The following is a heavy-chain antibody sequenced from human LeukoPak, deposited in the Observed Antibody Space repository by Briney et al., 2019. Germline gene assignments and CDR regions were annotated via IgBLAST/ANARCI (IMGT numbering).Heavy chain of an antibody. J-gene: IGHJ4*02. V-gene: IGHV1-18*01. CDR3: ACANYGDYVAPIDY. Sequence: ASVKVSCKASGYTFTSYGISWVRQAPGQGLEWMGWISAYNGNTNYAQKLQGRVTMTTDKSTSTAYMELSSLRSEDTAVYYCACANYGDYVAPIDYWGQGTLVTVSS. D-gene: IGHD4-17*01. CDR2: ISAYNGNT. CDR1: GYTFTSYG.